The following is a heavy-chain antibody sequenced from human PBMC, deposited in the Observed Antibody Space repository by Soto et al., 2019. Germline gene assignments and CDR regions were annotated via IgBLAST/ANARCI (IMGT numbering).Heavy chain of an antibody. Sequence: QLQLQESGPGLVKPSETLSLTCTVSGGSISSSSYYWGWIRQPPGKGLEWIGSIYYSGSTYYNPSLKSRVTTSVDTSKNQFSLKLSSVTAADTAVYYCATLLNYYGSGSYWSGDWYFDLWGRGTLVTVSS. CDR3: ATLLNYYGSGSYWSGDWYFDL. J-gene: IGHJ2*01. CDR2: IYYSGST. CDR1: GGSISSSSYY. D-gene: IGHD3-10*01. V-gene: IGHV4-39*01.